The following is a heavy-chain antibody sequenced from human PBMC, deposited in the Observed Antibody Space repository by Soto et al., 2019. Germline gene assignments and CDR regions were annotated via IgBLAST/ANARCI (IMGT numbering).Heavy chain of an antibody. Sequence: ESGGGVVPPGRSLRLSCEVSGFSLSGYGMHWVRQAPGKGLEWVAVIWYDGTTKNYADSVKGRFTISRDSSKNTVYLQMDSLKVEDTAVYYCARDVDRTSHLNWFDPWGQGVMVTVSS. V-gene: IGHV3-33*01. J-gene: IGHJ5*02. CDR1: GFSLSGYG. D-gene: IGHD5-12*01. CDR2: IWYDGTTK. CDR3: ARDVDRTSHLNWFDP.